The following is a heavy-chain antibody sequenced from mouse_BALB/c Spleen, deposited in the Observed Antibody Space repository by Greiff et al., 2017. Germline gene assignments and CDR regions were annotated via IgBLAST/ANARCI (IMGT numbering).Heavy chain of an antibody. J-gene: IGHJ3*01. CDR3: ARFNASWFAY. Sequence: VQLKESGPGLVKPSQSLSLTCSVTGYSITSGYYWNWIRQFPGNKLEWMGYISYDGSNNYNPSLKNRISITRDTSKNQFFLKLNSVTTEDTATYYCARFNASWFAYWGQGTLVTVSA. V-gene: IGHV3-6*02. CDR2: ISYDGSN. CDR1: GYSITSGYY.